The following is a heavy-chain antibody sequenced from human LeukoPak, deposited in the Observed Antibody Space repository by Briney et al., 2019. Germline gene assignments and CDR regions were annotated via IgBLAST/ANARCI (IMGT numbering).Heavy chain of an antibody. CDR1: GFTFSSYA. J-gene: IGHJ2*01. CDR3: ARRALVVATSYWYFDL. Sequence: GASLRLSCAASGFTFSSYAMSWVRQAPGKGLEWVSGISGSGGGTFYADSVEGRFTISRDNSQNTLYLQINSLRAEDTAVHSCARRALVVATSYWYFDLWGRGTLVTVSS. D-gene: IGHD2-15*01. V-gene: IGHV3-23*01. CDR2: ISGSGGGT.